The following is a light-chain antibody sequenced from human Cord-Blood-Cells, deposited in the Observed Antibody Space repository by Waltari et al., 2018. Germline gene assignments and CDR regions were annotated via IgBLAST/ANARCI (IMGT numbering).Light chain of an antibody. Sequence: QSALTQPASVSGSPGQSITISCTGTSSDVGGYNYVSLYQQHPGKAPKLMIYDVSNRPSGVSNRFSGSKSGNTASLTISGLQAEDEADYYCSSYTSSSISYVFGTGTKVTVL. CDR2: DVS. CDR3: SSYTSSSISYV. J-gene: IGLJ1*01. V-gene: IGLV2-14*01. CDR1: SSDVGGYNY.